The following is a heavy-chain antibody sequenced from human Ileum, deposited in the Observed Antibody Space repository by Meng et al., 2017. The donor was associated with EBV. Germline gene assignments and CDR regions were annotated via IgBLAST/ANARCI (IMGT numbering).Heavy chain of an antibody. J-gene: IGHJ4*02. D-gene: IGHD2-21*01. Sequence: AQLVQSVAEVKNPGASVKVSCKASGYAFTIYILHWVRQAPGQRLEWMGWINVGVGYTKYSQKFQGRVTISSDTSATTGYMELSSLRSEDTAVYYCVRGPPVGVPGPGDYWGQGTLVTVSS. CDR2: INVGVGYT. CDR1: GYAFTIYI. CDR3: VRGPPVGVPGPGDY. V-gene: IGHV1-3*01.